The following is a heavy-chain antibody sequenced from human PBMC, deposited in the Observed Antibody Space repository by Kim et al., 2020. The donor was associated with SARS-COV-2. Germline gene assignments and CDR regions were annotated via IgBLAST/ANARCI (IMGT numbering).Heavy chain of an antibody. CDR3: ARDYNWGCDY. D-gene: IGHD1-1*01. CDR2: IGLYKGNM. CDR1: GYSFGNYG. J-gene: IGHJ4*02. Sequence: ASVKVSCKPSGYSFGNYGFHWVRQAPGQGLEWMGGIGLYKGNMRYAQEFKGRLTMTTDASTTTAYMELRNLRSDDTAVYYCARDYNWGCDYWGQGTQVTV. V-gene: IGHV1-18*01.